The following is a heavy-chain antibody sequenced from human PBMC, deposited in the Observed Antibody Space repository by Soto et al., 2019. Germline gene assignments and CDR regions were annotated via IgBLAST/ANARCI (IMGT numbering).Heavy chain of an antibody. CDR3: ARQKTKGPADY. CDR1: GGSISSYY. Sequence: SSETLSLTCTVSGGSISSYYWSWIRQPPGKGLEWIGYIYYSGSTNYNPSLKSRVTISVDTSKNQFSLKLSSVTAADTAVYYCARQKTKGPADYWGQGTLVTVSS. CDR2: IYYSGST. J-gene: IGHJ4*02. V-gene: IGHV4-59*08.